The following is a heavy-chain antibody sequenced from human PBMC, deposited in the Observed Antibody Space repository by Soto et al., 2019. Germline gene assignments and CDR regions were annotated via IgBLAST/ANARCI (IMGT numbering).Heavy chain of an antibody. Sequence: PGGSLRLSCAASGFTFSSYWMHWVRQAPGKGLVWVSRINSDGSSTSYADSVKGRFTISRDNAKNTLYLQMNSLRAEDTAVYYCARDQRGYCSGGSCKYYYYYYYLAVWGKGTTVTVSS. CDR1: GFTFSSYW. CDR2: INSDGSST. D-gene: IGHD2-15*01. CDR3: ARDQRGYCSGGSCKYYYYYYYLAV. J-gene: IGHJ6*03. V-gene: IGHV3-74*01.